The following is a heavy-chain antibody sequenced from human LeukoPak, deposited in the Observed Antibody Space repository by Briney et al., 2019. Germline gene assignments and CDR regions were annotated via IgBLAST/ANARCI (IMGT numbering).Heavy chain of an antibody. D-gene: IGHD5-12*01. V-gene: IGHV4-34*01. CDR3: ARRGYSGYSAR. J-gene: IGHJ3*01. CDR2: INHSGST. CDR1: GGSVSNDNHC. Sequence: SETLSLTCTVSGGSVSNDNHCWSWIRQPPGKGLEWIGEINHSGSTNYNPSLKSRVTISVDTSKNQFSLKLSSVTAADTAVYYCARRGYSGYSARWGQGTMVTVSS.